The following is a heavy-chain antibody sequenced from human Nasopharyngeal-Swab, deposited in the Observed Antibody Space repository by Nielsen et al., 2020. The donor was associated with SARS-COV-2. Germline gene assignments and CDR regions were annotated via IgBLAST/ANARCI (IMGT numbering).Heavy chain of an antibody. Sequence: ESLKISCAASGFNFSHYWMTWVRQAPGKGLEWVASIRQDGAEIYYVDSVKGRFAISRDNAKNSLYLQMNSLRADDTALYYCARGGIVGASTYWYFDVWGRGTPVTVSS. CDR1: GFNFSHYW. CDR2: IRQDGAEI. CDR3: ARGGIVGASTYWYFDV. J-gene: IGHJ2*01. V-gene: IGHV3-7*03. D-gene: IGHD1-26*01.